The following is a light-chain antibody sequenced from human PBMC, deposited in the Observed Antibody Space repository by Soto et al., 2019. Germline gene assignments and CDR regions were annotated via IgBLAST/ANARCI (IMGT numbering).Light chain of an antibody. CDR1: QSISSW. V-gene: IGKV1-5*01. CDR2: DAS. Sequence: DRQMTQSPSTLSASVGDRVTITCRASQSISSWLAWYQQKPGKAPKLLIYDASSLESGVASKFSGSGSGTEFTLTISSLQPDDFATYYCQQYNSYSSWTFGQGTKVDIK. CDR3: QQYNSYSSWT. J-gene: IGKJ1*01.